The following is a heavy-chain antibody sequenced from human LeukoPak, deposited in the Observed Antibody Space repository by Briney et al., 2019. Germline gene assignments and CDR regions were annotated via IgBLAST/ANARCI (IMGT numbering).Heavy chain of an antibody. V-gene: IGHV3-48*03. CDR2: ITNNGTTI. D-gene: IGHD6-19*01. CDR3: ARDQWLAYYYHGMDV. Sequence: GGSLRLSCAASGFTFSSHWMHWVRQGPGKGLEWVSYITNNGTTIYYADSVKGRFTISRDNAENSLYLQMNSLRAEDTAIYYCARDQWLAYYYHGMDVWGQGATVTVSS. J-gene: IGHJ6*02. CDR1: GFTFSSHW.